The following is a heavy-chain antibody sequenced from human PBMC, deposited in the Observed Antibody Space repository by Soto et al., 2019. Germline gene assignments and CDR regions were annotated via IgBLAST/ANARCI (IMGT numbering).Heavy chain of an antibody. Sequence: PSETLSLTCTVSGGSISSYYWSWIRQPPGKGLEWIGYIYYSGDTNYNPSLKSRVTISVDTSKNQFSLKLSSVTAADTAVYYCERQTSYYYYLDLWGQGTLVTVSS. CDR3: ERQTSYYYYLDL. CDR1: GGSISSYY. V-gene: IGHV4-59*08. J-gene: IGHJ4*02. CDR2: IYYSGDT. D-gene: IGHD1-26*01.